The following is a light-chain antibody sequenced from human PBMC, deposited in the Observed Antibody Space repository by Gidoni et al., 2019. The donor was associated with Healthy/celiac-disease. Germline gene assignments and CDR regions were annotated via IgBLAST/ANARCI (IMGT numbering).Light chain of an antibody. J-gene: IGKJ2*01. CDR3: QQYGSSPPYT. Sequence: DIVLTQSPGTLSWSPGERATLSCRASQGVSSSYFAWYQQKPGQAPRLLIYGASSRATGIPDRFSGSGSGTDFTLTISRLEPEDFAVYYCQQYGSSPPYTFGQGTKLEIK. CDR1: QGVSSSY. V-gene: IGKV3-20*01. CDR2: GAS.